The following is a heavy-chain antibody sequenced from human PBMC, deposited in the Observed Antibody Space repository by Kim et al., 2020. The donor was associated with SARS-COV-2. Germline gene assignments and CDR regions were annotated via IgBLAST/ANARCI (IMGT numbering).Heavy chain of an antibody. V-gene: IGHV3-30*04. CDR1: GFTFSAHA. CDR3: LAEIGSRSFDH. D-gene: IGHD3-10*01. J-gene: IGHJ4*02. CDR2: IAYDVSHI. Sequence: GGSLRLSCAASGFTFSAHALHWVRQAPGKGLEWVAHIAYDVSHISYPDSVKGRFIISSDNTKYTLFLQMNSLRPEDTAVYYCLAEIGSRSFDHWGQGTLV.